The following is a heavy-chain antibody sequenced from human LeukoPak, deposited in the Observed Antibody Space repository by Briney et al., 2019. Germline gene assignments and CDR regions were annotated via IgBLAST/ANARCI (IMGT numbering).Heavy chain of an antibody. V-gene: IGHV4-61*02. CDR1: GGSISSGSYY. D-gene: IGHD3-22*01. CDR2: IYTSGST. CDR3: AGGYYYDSSGYYKSDY. J-gene: IGHJ4*02. Sequence: SQTLSLTCTVSGGSISSGSYYWSWIRQPAGKGLEWTGRIYTSGSTNYNPSLKSRVTISVDTSKNQFSLKLSSVTAADTAVYYCAGGYYYDSSGYYKSDYWGQGTLVTVSS.